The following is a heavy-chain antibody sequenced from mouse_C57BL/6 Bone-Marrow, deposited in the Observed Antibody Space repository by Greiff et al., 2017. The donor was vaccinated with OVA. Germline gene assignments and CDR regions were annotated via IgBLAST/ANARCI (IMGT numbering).Heavy chain of an antibody. Sequence: VQLQQSGPELVKPGASVKISCKASGYSFTDYNMNWVKQSNGKSLEWIGVINPNYGTTSYNQKFKGKATLTVDQSSSTAYMKLNSLTSEDSAVYYCGRRAAQATSAMDYWGQGTSVTVSS. V-gene: IGHV1-39*01. CDR3: GRRAAQATSAMDY. CDR2: INPNYGTT. J-gene: IGHJ4*01. D-gene: IGHD3-2*02. CDR1: GYSFTDYN.